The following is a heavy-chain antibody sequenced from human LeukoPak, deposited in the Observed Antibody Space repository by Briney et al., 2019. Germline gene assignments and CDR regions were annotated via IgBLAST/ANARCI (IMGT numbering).Heavy chain of an antibody. J-gene: IGHJ4*02. CDR3: TTDGYCSGGSCPDY. Sequence: GGSRRLSCAASGFTFSNAWMSWVRQAPGKGLEWVGRIKSKTDGGTTDYAAPVKGRFTISRDGSKNTLYLQMNSLKTEDTAVYYCTTDGYCSGGSCPDYWGQGTLVTVSS. CDR2: IKSKTDGGTT. D-gene: IGHD2-15*01. V-gene: IGHV3-15*01. CDR1: GFTFSNAW.